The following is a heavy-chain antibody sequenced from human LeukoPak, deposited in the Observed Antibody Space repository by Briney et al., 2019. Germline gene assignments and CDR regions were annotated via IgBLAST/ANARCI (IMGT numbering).Heavy chain of an antibody. CDR3: ARVGSYYDSSGYRA. Sequence: SETLSLTCTVSGGSISSGGYYWSWIRRHPGKGLEWIGYIYYSGSTYYNPSLKSRVTISVDTSKNQFSLKLSSVTAADTAVYYCARVGSYYDSSGYRAWGQGTLVTVSS. CDR2: IYYSGST. J-gene: IGHJ5*02. D-gene: IGHD3-22*01. V-gene: IGHV4-31*03. CDR1: GGSISSGGYY.